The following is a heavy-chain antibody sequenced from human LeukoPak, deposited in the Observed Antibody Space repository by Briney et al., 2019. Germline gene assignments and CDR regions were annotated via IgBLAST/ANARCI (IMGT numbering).Heavy chain of an antibody. CDR3: GRSSRLSNCFDP. CDR1: GYSISSGHY. D-gene: IGHD6-25*01. J-gene: IGHJ5*02. V-gene: IGHV4-38-2*02. Sequence: SETLSLTCTVSGYSISSGHYWGWIRQPPGKGLEWIGSIYRSGDTYYNPSLKSRVTISVDTSKNQFSLKLTSVTAADTALYYCGRSSRLSNCFDPWGQGTLVTVSS. CDR2: IYRSGDT.